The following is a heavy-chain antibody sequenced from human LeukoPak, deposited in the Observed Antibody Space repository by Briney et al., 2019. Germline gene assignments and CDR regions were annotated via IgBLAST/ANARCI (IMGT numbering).Heavy chain of an antibody. CDR1: GFTFSSYS. CDR2: ISSSSSYI. Sequence: GGSLRLSCAASGFTFSSYSMNWVRQAPGKGLEWVSSISSSSSYIYYADSVKGRFTISRDNAKNSLYLQMSSLRAEDTAVYYCARVVGYPSTMVDYWGQGTLVTVSS. D-gene: IGHD5-12*01. CDR3: ARVVGYPSTMVDY. V-gene: IGHV3-21*01. J-gene: IGHJ4*02.